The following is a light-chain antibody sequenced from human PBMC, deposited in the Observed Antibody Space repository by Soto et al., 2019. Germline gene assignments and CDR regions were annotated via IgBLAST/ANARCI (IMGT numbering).Light chain of an antibody. CDR2: GAS. Sequence: EIVLTQSPGTLSLSPGERATLSCRASQSVSSSYLAWYQXXXXXAPRLLIYGASSRATGIPDRFSGSVCGTDFTLTISRLEPEDFAVYYCQQYGSSPWTFGQGTKVEIK. J-gene: IGKJ1*01. V-gene: IGKV3-20*01. CDR1: QSVSSSY. CDR3: QQYGSSPWT.